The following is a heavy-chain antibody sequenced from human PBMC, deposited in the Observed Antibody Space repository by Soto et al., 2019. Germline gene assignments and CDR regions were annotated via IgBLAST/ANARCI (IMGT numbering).Heavy chain of an antibody. D-gene: IGHD4-4*01. J-gene: IGHJ6*02. CDR1: GFTFDDYT. Sequence: EVQLVESGGVVVQPGGSLRLPCAASGFTFDDYTMHWVRQAPGKGLEWVSLISWDGGSTYYADSVKGRFTISRDNSKNSLYLQMNSLRTEDTALYYCAKAYSNLGFYYGMDVWGQGTTVTVSS. CDR3: AKAYSNLGFYYGMDV. CDR2: ISWDGGST. V-gene: IGHV3-43*01.